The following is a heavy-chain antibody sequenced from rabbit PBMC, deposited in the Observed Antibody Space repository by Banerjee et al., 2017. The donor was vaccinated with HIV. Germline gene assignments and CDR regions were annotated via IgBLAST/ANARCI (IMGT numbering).Heavy chain of an antibody. CDR1: GFSFSSGYD. CDR2: IGAGSSGNT. D-gene: IGHD4-1*01. CDR3: ARDLAGVIGWNFNL. Sequence: QSLEESGGDLVKPEGSLTLTCTASGFSFSSGYDMSWVRQAPGKGLEWIACIGAGSSGNTVYATWAKGRFTISRTSSTTVALQMTSLTAADTATYFCARDLAGVIGWNFNLWGQGTLVT. V-gene: IGHV1S40*01. J-gene: IGHJ4*01.